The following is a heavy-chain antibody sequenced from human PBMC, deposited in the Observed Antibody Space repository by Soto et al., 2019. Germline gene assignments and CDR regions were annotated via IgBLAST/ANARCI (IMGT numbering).Heavy chain of an antibody. J-gene: IGHJ6*03. D-gene: IGHD3-10*01. CDR3: ARDIQYWLGEFPSFIYYYYMDV. CDR1: GFTVSSNY. Sequence: GGSLRLSCAASGFTVSSNYMSWVRQAPGKGLEWVSVIYSGGSTYYADSVKGRFTISRDNSKNTLYLQMNSLRAEDTAVYYCARDIQYWLGEFPSFIYYYYMDVWGKGTTVTVSS. V-gene: IGHV3-66*01. CDR2: IYSGGST.